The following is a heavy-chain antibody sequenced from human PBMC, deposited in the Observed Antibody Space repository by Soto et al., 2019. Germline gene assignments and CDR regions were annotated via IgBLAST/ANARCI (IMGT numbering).Heavy chain of an antibody. V-gene: IGHV3-53*01. CDR2: IYSGGST. CDR3: ARDLPQTVGGIYYYYGMDV. J-gene: IGHJ6*02. CDR1: GLTVSTNY. D-gene: IGHD1-26*01. Sequence: EVQLVESGGGLIQAGGSLRLSCAASGLTVSTNYMSWVRQAPGKGLEWVSVIYSGGSTYYADSVKGRFTISRDNSKNTLYLQMNSLRAEDTAVYYCARDLPQTVGGIYYYYGMDVWGQGTTVTVSS.